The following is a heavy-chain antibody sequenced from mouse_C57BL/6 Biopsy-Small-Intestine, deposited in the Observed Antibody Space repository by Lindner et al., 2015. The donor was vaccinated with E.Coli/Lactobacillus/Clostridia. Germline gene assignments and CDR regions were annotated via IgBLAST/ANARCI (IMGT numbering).Heavy chain of an antibody. D-gene: IGHD1-1*01. Sequence: VQLRESGAELVRPGASVKLSCTASGFNIKDDYMHWVKQRPEQGLEWSGWIDPENGDTEYASKFQGKATITADTSSNTAYLQLSSLTSEDTAVYYCTTNGRDYFDYWGQGTTLTVSS. CDR2: IDPENGDT. V-gene: IGHV14-4*01. CDR3: TTNGRDYFDY. CDR1: GFNIKDDY. J-gene: IGHJ2*01.